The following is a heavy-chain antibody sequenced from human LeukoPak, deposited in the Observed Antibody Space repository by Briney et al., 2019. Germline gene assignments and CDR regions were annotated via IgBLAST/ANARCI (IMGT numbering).Heavy chain of an antibody. CDR1: GGSISSSNSY. D-gene: IGHD3-16*01. Sequence: SETLSLTCTVSGGSISSSNSYWGWIRQPPGKGLEWIGTLSYNGSTYYNPSLKSRITISVDTSKSQFSLRLSSVTAADTALYYCARHFQGANVCDYWGQGTLVTVPS. CDR2: LSYNGST. J-gene: IGHJ4*02. V-gene: IGHV4-39*01. CDR3: ARHFQGANVCDY.